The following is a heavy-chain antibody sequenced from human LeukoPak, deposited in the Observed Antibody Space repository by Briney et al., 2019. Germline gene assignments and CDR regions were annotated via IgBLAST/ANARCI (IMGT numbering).Heavy chain of an antibody. CDR3: ARDTSEVDIVATIIHY. CDR2: INPNSGGT. J-gene: IGHJ4*02. CDR1: GYTCTGYY. D-gene: IGHD5-12*01. V-gene: IGHV1-2*02. Sequence: ASVKVSCKASGYTCTGYYMHWVRQAPGQGLEWMGWINPNSGGTNYAQKFQGRVTMTRDTSISTAYMELSRLRSDDTAVYYCARDTSEVDIVATIIHYWGQGTLVTVSS.